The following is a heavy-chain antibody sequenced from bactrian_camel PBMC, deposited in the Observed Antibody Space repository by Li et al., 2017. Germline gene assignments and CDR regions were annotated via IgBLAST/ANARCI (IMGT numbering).Heavy chain of an antibody. J-gene: IGHJ4*01. CDR1: GYTSSNC. CDR2: IDTGRGSA. CDR3: AAREFRFAGARCVLSQVLYNY. D-gene: IGHD3*01. V-gene: IGHV3S40*01. Sequence: VQLVESGGGSVQAGGSLRLSCEASGYTSSNCMGWFRQAPGKEREGVATIDTGRGSAYYADSVKGRFTISQDNAKNTVYLQMNSLKPEDTAMYYCAAREFRFAGARCVLSQVLYNYWGQGTQVTVS.